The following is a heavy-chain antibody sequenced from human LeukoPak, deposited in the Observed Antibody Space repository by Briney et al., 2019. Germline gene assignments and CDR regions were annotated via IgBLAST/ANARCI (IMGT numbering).Heavy chain of an antibody. CDR1: GYTVTSYY. J-gene: IGHJ4*02. Sequence: ASVKVSCKASGYTVTSYYMHWVRQAPEKGLEWMGGFDPEDGETIYAQKFQGRVTMTEDTSTDTAYMELSSLRSEDTAVYYCATAGGHWGQGTLVTVSS. CDR3: ATAGGH. CDR2: FDPEDGET. V-gene: IGHV1-24*01. D-gene: IGHD4-23*01.